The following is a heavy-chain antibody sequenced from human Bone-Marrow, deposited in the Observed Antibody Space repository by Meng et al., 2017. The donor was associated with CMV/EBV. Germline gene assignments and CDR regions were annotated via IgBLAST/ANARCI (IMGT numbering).Heavy chain of an antibody. CDR1: GFTFSSYS. CDR3: ARDVSPRSSAYFAIYYFYALDV. J-gene: IGHJ6*02. D-gene: IGHD2-21*01. CDR2: ISSSGTYI. V-gene: IGHV3-21*01. Sequence: GESLKISCAASGFTFSSYSMNWVRQAPGKGLEWVSSISSSGTYIYYADSVKGRFTISRDNAQNSLYLQMNSLRAEDTAVDYCARDVSPRSSAYFAIYYFYALDVWGQGTTVTVSS.